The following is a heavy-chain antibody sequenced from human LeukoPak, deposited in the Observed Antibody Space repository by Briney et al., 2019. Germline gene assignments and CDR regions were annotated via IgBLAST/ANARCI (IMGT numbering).Heavy chain of an antibody. CDR3: AKDHRISGGGDY. D-gene: IGHD1-26*01. J-gene: IGHJ4*02. V-gene: IGHV3-30*18. CDR2: ISYDGSNK. Sequence: GGSLRLSCAASGFPFGSYVLSWVRQAPGKGLEWVAVISYDGSNKYYADSVKGRFTISRDNSKNTLYLQMNSLRAEDTAVYYCAKDHRISGGGDYWGQGTLVTVSS. CDR1: GFPFGSYV.